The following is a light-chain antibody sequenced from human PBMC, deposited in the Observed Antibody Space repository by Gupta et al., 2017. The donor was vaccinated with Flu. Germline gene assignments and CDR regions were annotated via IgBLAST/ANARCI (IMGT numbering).Light chain of an antibody. Sequence: QSVLTQPPSVSAAPGQKVTISCSGSSSNIGPNYVSWYQQLPGTAPKLLIYDNDKRPSGIPDRFSGSKSGTSATLGITGLQTGDEADYFCGTWDISLDFSRVFGGGTKLTVL. CDR2: DND. CDR3: GTWDISLDFSRV. V-gene: IGLV1-51*01. CDR1: SSNIGPNY. J-gene: IGLJ3*02.